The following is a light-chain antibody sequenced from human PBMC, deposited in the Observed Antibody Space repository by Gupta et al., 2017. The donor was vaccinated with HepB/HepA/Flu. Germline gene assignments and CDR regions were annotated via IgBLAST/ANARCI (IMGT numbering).Light chain of an antibody. CDR2: AAS. J-gene: IGKJ1*01. Sequence: DIQMTQSPSSLSASVGDRVTITCRASQTINTYLNWYQQRPGKAPKVLIYAASHLLTGVPSRFTGSGSGTEFTLTISKLQPDDFAIYYCQQSDNTPRTFGQGTKVEMK. CDR1: QTINTY. CDR3: QQSDNTPRT. V-gene: IGKV1-39*01.